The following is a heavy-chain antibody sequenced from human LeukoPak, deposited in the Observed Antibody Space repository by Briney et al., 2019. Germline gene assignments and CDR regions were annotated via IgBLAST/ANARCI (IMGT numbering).Heavy chain of an antibody. J-gene: IGHJ3*01. CDR3: ARVRGDGFDHDRYDAFDL. D-gene: IGHD6-25*01. Sequence: GGSLRLSCAASGFTFSSYWMSWVRQAPGKGLKWVANIKQDESEKYYVDSVKGRFTISRDNAKNSLYLQMNSLRDEDTAVYYCARVRGDGFDHDRYDAFDLWGQGTMVTVSS. CDR2: IKQDESEK. CDR1: GFTFSSYW. V-gene: IGHV3-7*03.